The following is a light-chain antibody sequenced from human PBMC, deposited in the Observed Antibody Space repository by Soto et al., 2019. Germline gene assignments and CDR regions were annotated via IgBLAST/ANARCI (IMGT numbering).Light chain of an antibody. CDR1: QSGHNN. CDR3: QQYDIWPLT. Sequence: EVVMTQSPATLSVSPGDRATLSCRASQSGHNNLAWYQQKPGQAPRLLIFDTSTRATDIPIRFTGGGSGTEFTLTISSLQSADSAVYYCQQYDIWPLTFGGGTKVEIK. J-gene: IGKJ4*01. V-gene: IGKV3-15*01. CDR2: DTS.